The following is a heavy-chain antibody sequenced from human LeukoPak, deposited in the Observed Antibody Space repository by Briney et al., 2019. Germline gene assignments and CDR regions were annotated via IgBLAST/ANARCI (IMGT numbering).Heavy chain of an antibody. Sequence: PSETLSLTCAVYGGSFSGYYWSWIRQPPGKGLEWIGEINHSGSTNYNPSLKSRVTISVDTSKNQFSLKLSSVTAADTAVYYCARRALIAVAGGFDYRGQGTLVTVSS. CDR3: ARRALIAVAGGFDY. D-gene: IGHD6-19*01. CDR2: INHSGST. V-gene: IGHV4-34*01. J-gene: IGHJ4*02. CDR1: GGSFSGYY.